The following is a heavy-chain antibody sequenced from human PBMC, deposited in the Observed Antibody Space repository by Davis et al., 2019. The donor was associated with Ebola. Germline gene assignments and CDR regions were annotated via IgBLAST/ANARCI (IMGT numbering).Heavy chain of an antibody. V-gene: IGHV3-15*01. Sequence: PGGSLRLSCAASGFTFTNARMSWVRQAPGKGLEWLGRIKSKPDGGTADYAAPVKGRFTISRDDSRNTLYLQMSSLKTEDTAVYYCATDKGCSDYWGQGTLVTVSS. D-gene: IGHD4/OR15-4a*01. CDR3: ATDKGCSDY. CDR1: GFTFTNAR. CDR2: IKSKPDGGTA. J-gene: IGHJ4*02.